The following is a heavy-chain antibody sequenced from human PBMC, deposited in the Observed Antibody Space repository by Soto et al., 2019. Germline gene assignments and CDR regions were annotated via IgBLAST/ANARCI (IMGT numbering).Heavy chain of an antibody. CDR2: ISSTNYI. CDR3: ARESEDLTSNFDY. V-gene: IGHV3-21*06. CDR1: GFTFTRYS. Sequence: GGSLRLSRAASGFTFTRYSINWVRQAPGKGLEWDSSISSTNYIYYGDSMKGRFTISRDNAKNSLYLEMNSLRAEDTAVYYCARESEDLTSNFDYWCQGTLVTVSS. J-gene: IGHJ4*02.